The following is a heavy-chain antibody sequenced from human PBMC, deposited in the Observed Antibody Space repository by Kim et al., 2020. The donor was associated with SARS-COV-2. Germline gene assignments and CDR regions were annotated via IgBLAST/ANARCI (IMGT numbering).Heavy chain of an antibody. Sequence: GGSLRLSCAASGFTFGDYAMHWVRQAPGKGLEWVSGISWNSGSIGYADSVKGRFTISRDNAKNSLYLQMNSLRAEDTALYYCAKDMRGYDYVWGSYRYTWGLDYWGQGTLVTVSS. CDR1: GFTFGDYA. V-gene: IGHV3-9*01. J-gene: IGHJ4*02. D-gene: IGHD3-16*02. CDR3: AKDMRGYDYVWGSYRYTWGLDY. CDR2: ISWNSGSI.